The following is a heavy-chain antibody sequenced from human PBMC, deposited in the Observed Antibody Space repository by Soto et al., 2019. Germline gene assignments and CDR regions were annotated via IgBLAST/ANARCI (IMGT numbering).Heavy chain of an antibody. CDR1: GFTFSSYS. V-gene: IGHV3-48*02. J-gene: IGHJ3*02. CDR3: AREKGDYYDSSGYYYYAFDI. CDR2: ISSSSSTI. D-gene: IGHD3-22*01. Sequence: EVQLVESGGGLVQPGGSLRLSCAASGFTFSSYSMNWVRQAPGKGLEWVSYISSSSSTIYYADSVKGRFTISRDNAKNSLYLQMSSLRDEDTAAYYCAREKGDYYDSSGYYYYAFDIWGQGTMVTVSS.